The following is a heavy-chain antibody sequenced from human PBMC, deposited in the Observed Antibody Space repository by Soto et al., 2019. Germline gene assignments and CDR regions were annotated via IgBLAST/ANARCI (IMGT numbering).Heavy chain of an antibody. V-gene: IGHV3-11*01. CDR3: ARRVAGGKHFDY. D-gene: IGHD2-15*01. CDR1: GFTFSDYL. Sequence: SMRRSLQPSGFTFSDYLFCWIRQAPGKGLEWVSYISSSGSTIYYADSVKVRFTISRDNAKNSLYLQMNSLRAEDTAVYYCARRVAGGKHFDYWGQGP. CDR2: ISSSGSTI. J-gene: IGHJ4*02.